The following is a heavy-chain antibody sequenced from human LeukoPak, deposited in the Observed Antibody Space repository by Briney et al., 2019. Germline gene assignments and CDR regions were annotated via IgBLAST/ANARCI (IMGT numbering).Heavy chain of an antibody. CDR3: ARRLATYSSSWDY. CDR1: GGSISSDYYF. V-gene: IGHV4-30-4*08. D-gene: IGHD6-13*01. CDR2: IYYIGTT. Sequence: PSETLSLTCTVSGGSISSDYYFWSWIRQPPGKGLEWIGYIYYIGTTYYNPSLKSRVTISVDTSKNQFSLKLSSVTAADTAVYYCARRLATYSSSWDYWGQGTLVTVSS. J-gene: IGHJ4*02.